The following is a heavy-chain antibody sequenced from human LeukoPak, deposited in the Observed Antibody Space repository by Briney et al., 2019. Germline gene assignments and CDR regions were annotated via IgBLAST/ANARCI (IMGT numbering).Heavy chain of an antibody. CDR3: AKESQLSYSGTFYIDY. Sequence: GGSLRLSCAASGFSFSTYGMNWVRQAPGKGLEWVAFIRYDGSNKYYIDSVKGRFTISRDNSKNTLYLQMDSLRAEDTAVYYCAKESQLSYSGTFYIDYWGQGTLVTVSS. V-gene: IGHV3-30*02. CDR2: IRYDGSNK. J-gene: IGHJ4*02. CDR1: GFSFSTYG. D-gene: IGHD1-26*01.